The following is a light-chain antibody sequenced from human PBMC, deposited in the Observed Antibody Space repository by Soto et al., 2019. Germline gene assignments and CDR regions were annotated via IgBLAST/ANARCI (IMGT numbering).Light chain of an antibody. CDR2: WAS. Sequence: DIVMTQSPDSLAVSLGERATINCKSSQRVLYSPNNKNYLAWYQQKPGQPPKLLVYWASTRESGVPDRFSGSGSGTDFTLTISSLQAEAVAVYYCQQYYTPPTNFGQGTKVEIK. V-gene: IGKV4-1*01. J-gene: IGKJ1*01. CDR1: QRVLYSPNNKNY. CDR3: QQYYTPPTN.